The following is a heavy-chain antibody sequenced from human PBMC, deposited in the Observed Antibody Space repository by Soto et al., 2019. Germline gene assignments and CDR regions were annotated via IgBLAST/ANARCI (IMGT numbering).Heavy chain of an antibody. D-gene: IGHD1-1*01. Sequence: PSETLSLTCPVSGGSVSSSSYYWGWVRQPPGKGLEWIRSVSYSGSTYYNPSLESRVTISVDKSKNQSSLKLMSLSAADTAVYYCGPLEALATISYYVDDWGQGALDTVFS. CDR3: GPLEALATISYYVDD. V-gene: IGHV4-39*01. CDR2: VSYSGST. CDR1: GGSVSSSSYY. J-gene: IGHJ4*02.